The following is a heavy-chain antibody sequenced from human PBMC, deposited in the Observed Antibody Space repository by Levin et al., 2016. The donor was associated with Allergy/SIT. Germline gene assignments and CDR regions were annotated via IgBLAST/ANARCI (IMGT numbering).Heavy chain of an antibody. V-gene: IGHV3-15*01. CDR3: TTDRYPHDYGDYYTHTTTDYYYYGMDV. D-gene: IGHD4-17*01. J-gene: IGHJ6*02. CDR2: IKSKTDGGTT. Sequence: WIRQPPGKGLEWVGRIKSKTDGGTTDYAAPVKGRFTISRDDSKNTLYLQMNSLKTEDTAVYYCTTDRYPHDYGDYYTHTTTDYYYYGMDVWGQGTTVTVSS.